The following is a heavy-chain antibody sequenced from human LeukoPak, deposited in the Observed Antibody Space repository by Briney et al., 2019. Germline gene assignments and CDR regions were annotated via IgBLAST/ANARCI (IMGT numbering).Heavy chain of an antibody. CDR2: IYYSGST. V-gene: IGHV4-39*07. CDR1: GGSISSSSYY. CDR3: ARVGITMIVVPTNFDY. J-gene: IGHJ4*02. D-gene: IGHD3-22*01. Sequence: TSETLSLTCTVSGGSISSSSYYWGWIRQPPGKGLEWIGSIYYSGSTYYNPSLKSRVTISVDTSENQFSLKLSSVTAADTAVYYCARVGITMIVVPTNFDYWGQGTLVTVSS.